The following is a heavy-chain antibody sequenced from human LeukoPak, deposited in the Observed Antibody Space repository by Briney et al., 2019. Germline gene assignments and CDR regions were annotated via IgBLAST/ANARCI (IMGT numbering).Heavy chain of an antibody. Sequence: AASVKVSCKASGGTFSSYAISWVRQAPGQGLEWMGGIIPIFGTANYAQKFQGRVTITTDESTSTAYMELSSLRSEDTAVYYCAREPVGPGPLISSGSYYFDYWGQGTLVTVSS. CDR1: GGTFSSYA. D-gene: IGHD1-26*01. V-gene: IGHV1-69*05. CDR2: IIPIFGTA. J-gene: IGHJ4*02. CDR3: AREPVGPGPLISSGSYYFDY.